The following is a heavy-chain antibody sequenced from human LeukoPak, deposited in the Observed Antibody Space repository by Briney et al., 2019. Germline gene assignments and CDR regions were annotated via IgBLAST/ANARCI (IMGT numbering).Heavy chain of an antibody. V-gene: IGHV4-31*11. D-gene: IGHD2-2*01. CDR1: GGSISSGGYY. Sequence: SQTLSLTCAVSGGSISSGGYYWSWIRQHPGKGLEWIGYIYYSGSTYYNPSLKSRVTISVDTSKNQFSLKLSSVTAADTAVYYCATPRPPAAQIWTFDYWGQGTLVTVSS. CDR2: IYYSGST. CDR3: ATPRPPAAQIWTFDY. J-gene: IGHJ4*02.